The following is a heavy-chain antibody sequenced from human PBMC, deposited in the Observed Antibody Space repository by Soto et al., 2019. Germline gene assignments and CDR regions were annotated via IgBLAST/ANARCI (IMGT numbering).Heavy chain of an antibody. J-gene: IGHJ5*02. D-gene: IGHD2-15*01. V-gene: IGHV1-18*01. CDR3: ARDYCSGGSCYYARFDP. CDR1: GYTFTSYG. Sequence: QVQLVQSGAEVKKPGASVKVSCKASGYTFTSYGISWVRQAPGQGLEWMGWISAYNGNTNYAQKLQGRVTMTPDTSTSTAYMELRSLRSDDTAVYYCARDYCSGGSCYYARFDPWGQGTLVTVSS. CDR2: ISAYNGNT.